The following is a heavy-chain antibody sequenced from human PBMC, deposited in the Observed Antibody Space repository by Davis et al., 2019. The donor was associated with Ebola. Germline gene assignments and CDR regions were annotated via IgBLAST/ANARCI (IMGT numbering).Heavy chain of an antibody. CDR1: GLAFNPFW. D-gene: IGHD4/OR15-4a*01. J-gene: IGHJ4*02. Sequence: PGGSLRLSCTASGLAFNPFWMHWVRQAPGKGLEWVGLIWYDGNAEYYADSVKGRFTISRDNSKNTLYLQMTSLRVDDTAVYYCVTERVRLAFDYWGQGTLVIVSS. CDR2: IWYDGNAE. V-gene: IGHV3-33*03. CDR3: VTERVRLAFDY.